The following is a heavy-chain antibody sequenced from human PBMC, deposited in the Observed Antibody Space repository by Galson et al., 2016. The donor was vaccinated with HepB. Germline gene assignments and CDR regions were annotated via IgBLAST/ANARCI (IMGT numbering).Heavy chain of an antibody. V-gene: IGHV6-1*01. CDR2: TYYRSNWYN. D-gene: IGHD1/OR15-1a*01. CDR1: GDSVSSNSTA. CDR3: ARLIGTDDLYGVDV. J-gene: IGHJ6*02. Sequence: ISGDSVSSNSTAWNWIRQSPSSGLEWLGRTYYRSNWYNEYAVSVKGRITVSSDTSKNQFSLHLNSVTPEDTAVYYCARLIGTDDLYGVDVWGRGTTVTVSS.